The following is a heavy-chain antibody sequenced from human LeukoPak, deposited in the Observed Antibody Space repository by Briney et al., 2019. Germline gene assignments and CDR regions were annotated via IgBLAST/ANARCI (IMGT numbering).Heavy chain of an antibody. J-gene: IGHJ3*02. CDR2: IYYSGST. V-gene: IGHV4-39*07. CDR3: ASPRISWHSSSADDAFDI. CDR1: GGSISSSSYY. D-gene: IGHD6-6*01. Sequence: SETLSLTCTVSGGSISSSSYYWGWIRQPPGKGLEWIGSIYYSGSTYYNPSLKSRVTISVDTSKNQFSLKLSSVTAADTAVYYCASPRISWHSSSADDAFDIWGQGTMVTVSS.